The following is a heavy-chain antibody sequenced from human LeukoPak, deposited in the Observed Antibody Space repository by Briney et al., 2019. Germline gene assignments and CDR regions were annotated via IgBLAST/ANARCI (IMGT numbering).Heavy chain of an antibody. Sequence: PGRSLRLSCAASGFTFRSYGMHWVRQAPVKGLEWVAVIWYDGSNKYCADSVKGRFTISRDNSKNTLYLEMSSLRAEDTAVYYCARVGSSSSLGFDYWGQGTLVTVSS. D-gene: IGHD6-6*01. CDR2: IWYDGSNK. V-gene: IGHV3-33*01. CDR3: ARVGSSSSLGFDY. J-gene: IGHJ4*02. CDR1: GFTFRSYG.